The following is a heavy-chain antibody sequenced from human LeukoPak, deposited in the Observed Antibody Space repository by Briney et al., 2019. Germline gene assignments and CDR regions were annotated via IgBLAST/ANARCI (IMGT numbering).Heavy chain of an antibody. J-gene: IGHJ6*02. V-gene: IGHV3-48*03. CDR1: GFPFSNYE. Sequence: GGSLRLSCTASGFPFSNYEMTWVRQAPGKGLERVSYVSRSGSTTYYADSVKGRFTISRDNARKSLYLEMNSLRADDTAVYFCANFGSGSYSYYFGMDVWGQGTAVTVSS. CDR3: ANFGSGSYSYYFGMDV. CDR2: VSRSGSTT. D-gene: IGHD3-10*01.